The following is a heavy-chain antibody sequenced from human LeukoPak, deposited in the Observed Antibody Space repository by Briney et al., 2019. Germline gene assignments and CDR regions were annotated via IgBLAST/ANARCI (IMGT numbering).Heavy chain of an antibody. CDR2: ISYDGSNK. D-gene: IGHD4-23*01. V-gene: IGHV3-30*03. CDR1: GFTFSSYG. J-gene: IGHJ3*02. CDR3: LTIVETPIDAFDI. Sequence: GGSLRLSCAASGFTFSSYGMHWVRQAPGKGLEWVAVISYDGSNKYYPDSVKGRFTISIDDAKETLFLQMNSLTAEDTAVYYCLTIVETPIDAFDIWGQGAMVTVSS.